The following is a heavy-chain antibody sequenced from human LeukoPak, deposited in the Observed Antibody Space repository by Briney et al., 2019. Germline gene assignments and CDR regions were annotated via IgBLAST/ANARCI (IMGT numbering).Heavy chain of an antibody. Sequence: GSLRPSCAASGFTFSSYAMSWVRQAPGKGLEWVSAISGSGGSTYYADSVKGRFTISRDNSKNTLYLQMNSLRAEDTAVYYCAKDGVTNYDILTGYPHWGQGTLVTVSS. D-gene: IGHD3-9*01. V-gene: IGHV3-23*01. CDR2: ISGSGGST. CDR1: GFTFSSYA. CDR3: AKDGVTNYDILTGYPH. J-gene: IGHJ4*02.